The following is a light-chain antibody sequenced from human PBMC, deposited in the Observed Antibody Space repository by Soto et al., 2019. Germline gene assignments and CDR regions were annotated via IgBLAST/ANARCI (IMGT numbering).Light chain of an antibody. CDR3: QLLHNYPRT. CDR1: QDITSY. V-gene: IGKV1-9*01. Sequence: DIPLTQSPPFLSASVRDRVSITCRASQDITSYLAWYQQSPGKAPRLLIYSASTLHTGVPSRFSGSGSGTEFTLTVSSLQPEDSATYYCQLLHNYPRTFGQGTKVEI. CDR2: SAS. J-gene: IGKJ1*01.